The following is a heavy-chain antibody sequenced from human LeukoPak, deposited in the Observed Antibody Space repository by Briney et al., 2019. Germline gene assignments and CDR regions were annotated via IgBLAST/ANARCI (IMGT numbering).Heavy chain of an antibody. CDR1: GFTFDDHA. Sequence: PGGSLRLSCVSSGFTFDDHAMNWVRQAPGKGLEWVAGISWNSGRIGYADSVKGRFTISRDNTKNSLDLQMTGLRSEDTALYYCVKATGSQPRAGAFDFWGQGTSVTVPS. J-gene: IGHJ3*01. CDR2: ISWNSGRI. V-gene: IGHV3-9*01. D-gene: IGHD1-26*01. CDR3: VKATGSQPRAGAFDF.